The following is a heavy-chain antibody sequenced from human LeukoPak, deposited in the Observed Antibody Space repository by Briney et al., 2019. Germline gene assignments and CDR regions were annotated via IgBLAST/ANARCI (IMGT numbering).Heavy chain of an antibody. J-gene: IGHJ4*02. D-gene: IGHD3-3*01. Sequence: PGGSLRLSCAASGSTFSRFAMHWVRQAPGKGLEWVAIISNDGSRKYYAHSVEGRFTISRDNSKNTLYLQMDSLRAEDTAVYYCARDRAWNYFDYWGQGTLVTVSS. CDR3: ARDRAWNYFDY. CDR2: ISNDGSRK. V-gene: IGHV3-30*04. CDR1: GSTFSRFA.